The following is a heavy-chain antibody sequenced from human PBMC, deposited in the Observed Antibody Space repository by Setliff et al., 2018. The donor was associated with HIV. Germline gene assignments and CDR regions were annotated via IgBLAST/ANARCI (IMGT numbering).Heavy chain of an antibody. CDR2: TSHNGES. CDR3: ARGRKGLDFDY. CDR1: GGSFNDYS. V-gene: IGHV4-34*01. J-gene: IGHJ4*02. Sequence: SETLSLTCAVYGGSFNDYSWTWIRQAPGKGLEWIGETSHNGESSYNTSLTSRVTISVDTSKNQFSLKLSSVTAADTAVFYCARGRKGLDFDYWGQGALGTVSS.